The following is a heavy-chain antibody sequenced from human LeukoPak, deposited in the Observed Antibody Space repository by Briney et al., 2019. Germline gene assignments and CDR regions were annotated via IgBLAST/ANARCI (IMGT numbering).Heavy chain of an antibody. Sequence: SGPTLVKPTQTLTLTCTFSGFSLSTSGVGVGWIRQPPGKALEWLALSYWDDDKRYSPSLKSRLTITKDTSKNQVVLTMTNMDPVDTATYYCAHTAYYYDSSGHADAFDLWGQGTMVTVSS. V-gene: IGHV2-5*02. CDR3: AHTAYYYDSSGHADAFDL. CDR2: SYWDDDK. J-gene: IGHJ3*01. CDR1: GFSLSTSGVG. D-gene: IGHD3-22*01.